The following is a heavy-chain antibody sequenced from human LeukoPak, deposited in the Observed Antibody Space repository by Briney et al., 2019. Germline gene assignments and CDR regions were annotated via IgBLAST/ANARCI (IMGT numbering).Heavy chain of an antibody. CDR1: GFTFSSYA. V-gene: IGHV3-30-3*01. CDR2: ISYDGSNK. J-gene: IGHJ3*02. D-gene: IGHD2-15*01. CDR3: ARDGDHKERGGIVVVVAATDAFDI. Sequence: GSLRLSCAASGFTFSSYAMHWVRQAPGKGLEWVAVISYDGSNKYYADSVKGRFTISRDNSKNTLYLQMNSLRAEDTAVYYCARDGDHKERGGIVVVVAATDAFDIWGQGTMVTVSS.